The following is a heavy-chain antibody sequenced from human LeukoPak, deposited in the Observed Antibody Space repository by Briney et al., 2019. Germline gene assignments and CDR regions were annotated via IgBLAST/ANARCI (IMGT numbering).Heavy chain of an antibody. CDR1: GYTFTSYG. J-gene: IGHJ4*02. Sequence: GASVKVSCKASGYTFTSYGISWVRQAPGQGLEWMGWISAYNGNTNYAQKHQGRVTMTTDTSTSTAYMELRSLRSDDTAVYYCARDLISSGYSIDPLEGWGQGTLVTVSS. D-gene: IGHD3-22*01. CDR2: ISAYNGNT. V-gene: IGHV1-18*01. CDR3: ARDLISSGYSIDPLEG.